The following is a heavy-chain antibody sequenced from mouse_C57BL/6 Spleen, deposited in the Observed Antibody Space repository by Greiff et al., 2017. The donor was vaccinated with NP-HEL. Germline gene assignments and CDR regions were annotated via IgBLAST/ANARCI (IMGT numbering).Heavy chain of an antibody. CDR3: TRDYYGSFRYFDV. D-gene: IGHD1-1*01. Sequence: EVQLQESGEGLVKPGGSLKLSCAASGFTFSSYAMSWVRQTPEKRLEWVAYISSGGDYIYYADTVKGRFTISRDNARNTLYLQMSSLKSEDTAMYYCTRDYYGSFRYFDVWGTGTTVTVSS. J-gene: IGHJ1*03. V-gene: IGHV5-9-1*02. CDR2: ISSGGDYI. CDR1: GFTFSSYA.